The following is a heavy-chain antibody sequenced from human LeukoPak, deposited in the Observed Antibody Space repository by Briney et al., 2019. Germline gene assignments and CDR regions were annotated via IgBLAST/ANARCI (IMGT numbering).Heavy chain of an antibody. Sequence: GGSLRLSCAASGFTFCSYGMSWVRQAPGKGLEWVSFITPNADRTSYADSVEGRFTISRDNPRNTLYLQMNSLRDEDTALYSCAIMHGYYDGSGYWVQWGQGTLVAASA. CDR1: GFTFCSYG. CDR2: ITPNADRT. D-gene: IGHD3-22*01. CDR3: AIMHGYYDGSGYWVQ. J-gene: IGHJ4*03. V-gene: IGHV3-23*01.